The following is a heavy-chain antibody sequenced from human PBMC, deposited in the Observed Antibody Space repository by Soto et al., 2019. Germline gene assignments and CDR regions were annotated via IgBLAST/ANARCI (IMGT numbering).Heavy chain of an antibody. D-gene: IGHD2-21*02. CDR3: ARDLPGVVVTAGFDY. V-gene: IGHV3-7*03. CDR1: GFTCSSYW. Sequence: EVQLVESGGGLVQPGGSLRLSCAASGFTCSSYWMSWVRQAPGKGLEWVANIKQDGSEKYYVDSVKGRFTISRDNAKNSLYLQMNSLRAEDTAVYYCARDLPGVVVTAGFDYWGQGTLVTVSS. J-gene: IGHJ4*02. CDR2: IKQDGSEK.